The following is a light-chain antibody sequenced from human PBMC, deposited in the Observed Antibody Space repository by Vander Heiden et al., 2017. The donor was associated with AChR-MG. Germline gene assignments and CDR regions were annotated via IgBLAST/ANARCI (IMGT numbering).Light chain of an antibody. J-gene: IGKJ2*01. CDR1: QSIGTY. Sequence: EIVLTQSPGTLSLSPGERATLSCWASQSIGTYLAWCQQKPGQAPRLLIYGACNRATGIPDRFSGSGSGTDFTITISRLEPEDFAVYYCQQYGSSPSTFGQGTKLGI. CDR2: GAC. V-gene: IGKV3-20*01. CDR3: QQYGSSPST.